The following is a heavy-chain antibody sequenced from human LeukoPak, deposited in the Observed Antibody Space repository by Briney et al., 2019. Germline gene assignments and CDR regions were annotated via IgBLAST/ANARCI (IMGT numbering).Heavy chain of an antibody. Sequence: SETLSLTCAVYGGSFSGYYWSWIRQPPGKGLEWIGEINHSGSTNYNPSLKSRVTISVDTSKNQFSLKLSSVTAADTAVYYCARGPQDIVLMPNYYYYYMDVWGKGTTVTVSS. CDR3: ARGPQDIVLMPNYYYYYMDV. CDR2: INHSGST. V-gene: IGHV4-34*01. J-gene: IGHJ6*03. CDR1: GGSFSGYY. D-gene: IGHD2-8*01.